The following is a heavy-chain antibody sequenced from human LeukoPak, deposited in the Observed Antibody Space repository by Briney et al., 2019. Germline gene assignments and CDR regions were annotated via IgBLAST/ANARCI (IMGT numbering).Heavy chain of an antibody. V-gene: IGHV3-9*01. CDR3: AKDIRIAVAGTDYYYGMDV. CDR1: GFTFDDYA. Sequence: GGSLRLSCAASGFTFDDYAMHWVRQAPGKGLEWVSGISWNSGSIGYADSVKGRFTISRDNAKNSLYLQMNSLRAEDTALYYCAKDIRIAVAGTDYYYGMDVWGQGTTVTVSS. D-gene: IGHD6-19*01. CDR2: ISWNSGSI. J-gene: IGHJ6*02.